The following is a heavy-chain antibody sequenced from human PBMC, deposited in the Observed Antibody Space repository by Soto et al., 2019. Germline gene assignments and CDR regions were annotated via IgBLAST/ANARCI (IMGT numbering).Heavy chain of an antibody. V-gene: IGHV4-31*03. CDR3: AREGYSYNGMDV. CDR1: GVSISSGDYY. CDR2: IYYSGTT. D-gene: IGHD5-18*01. J-gene: IGHJ6*02. Sequence: QVQLQESGPRLVKPSQTLSLTCTVSGVSISSGDYYWSWIRQHPGKGLEWIGYIYYSGTTHYNPSLKSRVTISLDTSKNQFSMELSSVTAADTAVYYCAREGYSYNGMDVWGQGTTVTVSS.